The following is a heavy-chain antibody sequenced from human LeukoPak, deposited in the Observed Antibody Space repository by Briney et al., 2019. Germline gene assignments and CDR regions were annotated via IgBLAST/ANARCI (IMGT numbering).Heavy chain of an antibody. CDR3: ARADYGDYYYYMDV. CDR2: IYTSGST. D-gene: IGHD4-17*01. Sequence: SQTLSLTCTVSGGSISSGSYYWSWIRQPAGKGLEWIGRIYTSGSTNYNPSLKSRVTISVDTSKNQFSLKLSSVTAADTAVYYCARADYGDYYYYMDVWSKGTTVTVSS. J-gene: IGHJ6*03. V-gene: IGHV4-61*02. CDR1: GGSISSGSYY.